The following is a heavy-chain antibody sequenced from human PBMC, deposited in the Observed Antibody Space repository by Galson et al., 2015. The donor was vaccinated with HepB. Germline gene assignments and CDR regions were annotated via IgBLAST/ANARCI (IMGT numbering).Heavy chain of an antibody. CDR2: ISSSSSYI. CDR1: GFTFSSYS. V-gene: IGHV3-21*04. D-gene: IGHD5-24*01. CDR3: ATTPPNGWLQLYS. Sequence: SLRLSCAASGFTFSSYSMNWVRQAPGKGLEWVSSISSSSSYIYYADSVKGRFTISRDNAKNSLYLQMNSLRSEDTAVYYCATTPPNGWLQLYSWGQGTLVTVSS. J-gene: IGHJ5*02.